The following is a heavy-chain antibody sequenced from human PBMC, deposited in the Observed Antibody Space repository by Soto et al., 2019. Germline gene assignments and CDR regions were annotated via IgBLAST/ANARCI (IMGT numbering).Heavy chain of an antibody. CDR1: SGSIGSYY. CDR2: IYYSDST. Sequence: SETLSLTCTVSSGSIGSYYWSWIRQPPGKGLEWIGYIYYSDSTNYNPSLKSRVTISVDTSKNQFSLKLTSVTAADTAVYYCARDKITGLFDYWGQGTLVTVSS. J-gene: IGHJ4*02. CDR3: ARDKITGLFDY. V-gene: IGHV4-59*12. D-gene: IGHD2-8*02.